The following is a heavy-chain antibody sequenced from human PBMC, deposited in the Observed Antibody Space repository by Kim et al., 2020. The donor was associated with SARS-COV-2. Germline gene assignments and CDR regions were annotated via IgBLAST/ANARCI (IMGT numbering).Heavy chain of an antibody. CDR1: GFTFNNYW. D-gene: IGHD3-10*01. CDR3: VRQGRGAD. CDR2: INSDGSGT. Sequence: GGSLRLSCAASGFTFNNYWMHWVRQAPGKGLVWVSRINSDGSGTNYADFVKGRFTISRDNAKKTIYLQMSSLRVDDTAVYYCVRQGRGADCGQGTLVTVS. J-gene: IGHJ4*02. V-gene: IGHV3-74*01.